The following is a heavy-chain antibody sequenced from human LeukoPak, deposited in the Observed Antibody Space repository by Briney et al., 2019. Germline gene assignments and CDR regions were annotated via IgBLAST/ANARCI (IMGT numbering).Heavy chain of an antibody. Sequence: GGSLRLSCAASGLTFRNYGMSWVRQAPGKGLEWVSAISSSGGNTYYADSVKGRFTISRDNSKNTLYLQMSSLRVEDTAVYYCAKGSGYLLPDNWFDPWGQGTLVTVSS. CDR3: AKGSGYLLPDNWFDP. D-gene: IGHD3-10*01. J-gene: IGHJ5*02. V-gene: IGHV3-23*01. CDR1: GLTFRNYG. CDR2: ISSSGGNT.